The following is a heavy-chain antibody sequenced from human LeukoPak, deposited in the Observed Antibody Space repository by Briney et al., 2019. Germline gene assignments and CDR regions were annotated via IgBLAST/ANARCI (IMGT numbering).Heavy chain of an antibody. Sequence: GASVKVSCKASGYSFTSNVISWVRQAPGQGLEWMGWISAYNGNTNYAQKLQGRVTMTTDTSTSTAYMELRSLRAEDTAVYYCAKDGAKRWLQFRSQYYYNMDVWGKGTTVTVSS. J-gene: IGHJ6*03. CDR3: AKDGAKRWLQFRSQYYYNMDV. CDR2: ISAYNGNT. CDR1: GYSFTSNV. V-gene: IGHV1-18*01. D-gene: IGHD5-24*01.